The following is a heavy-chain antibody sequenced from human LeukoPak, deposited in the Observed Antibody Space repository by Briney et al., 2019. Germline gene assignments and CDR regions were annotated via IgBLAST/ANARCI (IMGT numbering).Heavy chain of an antibody. V-gene: IGHV4-39*07. CDR2: IYYSGST. CDR1: GGSISSSSYY. D-gene: IGHD3-22*01. J-gene: IGHJ4*02. CDR3: ARVFGRYDSLDY. Sequence: SETLSLTCTVSGGSISSSSYYWGWIRQPPGKGLEWIGSIYYSGSTYCNPSLKSRVTISVDTSKNQFSLKLSSVTAADTAVYYCARVFGRYDSLDYWGQGTLVTVSS.